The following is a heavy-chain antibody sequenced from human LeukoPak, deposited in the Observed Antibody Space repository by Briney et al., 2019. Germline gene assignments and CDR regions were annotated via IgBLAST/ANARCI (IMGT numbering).Heavy chain of an antibody. V-gene: IGHV1-18*01. CDR2: ISAYNGNT. Sequence: ASVKVSCKTSGGTFSSYAISWVRQAPGQGLEWMGWISAYNGNTNYAQKLQGRVTMTTDTSTSTAYMELRSLRSDDTAVYYCAREAHGDFLDWWGQGTLVTVSS. D-gene: IGHD4-17*01. CDR1: GGTFSSYA. CDR3: AREAHGDFLDW. J-gene: IGHJ4*02.